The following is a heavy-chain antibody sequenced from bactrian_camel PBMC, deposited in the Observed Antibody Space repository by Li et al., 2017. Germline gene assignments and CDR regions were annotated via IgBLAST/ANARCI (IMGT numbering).Heavy chain of an antibody. J-gene: IGHJ4*01. D-gene: IGHD1*01. CDR2: IETDGGDT. CDR1: ESLGGYKY. CDR3: AAVFAAHSPSY. V-gene: IGHV3S54*01. Sequence: HVQLVESGGGSVQAAGSLNLSCTPSESLGGYKYLAWFRQPPGKEREGVAAIETDGGDTFVADSVKGRLTISRDNAKNTLYLQMNSLKPEDTAMYYCAAVFAAHSPSYWGQGTQVTVS.